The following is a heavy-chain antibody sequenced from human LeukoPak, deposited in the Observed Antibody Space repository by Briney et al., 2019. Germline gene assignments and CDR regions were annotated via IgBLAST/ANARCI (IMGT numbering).Heavy chain of an antibody. D-gene: IGHD6-13*01. V-gene: IGHV3-7*01. CDR1: GFTFTNYW. J-gene: IGHJ4*02. CDR3: ARDFGSAAAIYEY. CDR2: INQNGVEM. Sequence: GGSLGLSCATSGFTFTNYWMTWVRQAPGKGLEWVANINQNGVEMYYVESVKGRFTISRDSGRNSLFLQMNSLRAEDTAVYYCARDFGSAAAIYEYWGQGTLVTVSS.